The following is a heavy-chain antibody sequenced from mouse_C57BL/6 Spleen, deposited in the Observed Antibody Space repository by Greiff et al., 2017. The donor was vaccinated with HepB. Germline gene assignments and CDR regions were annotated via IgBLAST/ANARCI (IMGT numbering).Heavy chain of an antibody. CDR3: ARHEDEGRAFYYGYDGGFAY. D-gene: IGHD2-2*01. J-gene: IGHJ3*01. V-gene: IGHV1-62-2*01. CDR2: FYPGSGSI. Sequence: QVQLKESGAELVKPGASVKLSCKASGYTFTEYTIHWVKQRSGQGLEWIGWFYPGSGSIKYNEKFKDKATLTADKSSSTVYMELSRLTSEDSAVYFCARHEDEGRAFYYGYDGGFAYWGQGTLVTVSA. CDR1: GYTFTEYT.